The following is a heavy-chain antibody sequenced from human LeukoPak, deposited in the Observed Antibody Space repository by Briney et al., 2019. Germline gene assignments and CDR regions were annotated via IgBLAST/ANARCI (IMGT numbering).Heavy chain of an antibody. V-gene: IGHV1-2*02. J-gene: IGHJ4*02. CDR3: AREYSASEH. CDR1: GYTFVGYY. CDR2: IDPYTGNT. D-gene: IGHD5-12*01. Sequence: ASVKVSCKASGYTFVGYYLHWVRQAPGQGLEWMAWIDPYTGNTHYAQKFQGRITVTRDTSASTTYMELSWLTSDDTARYYCAREYSASEHWGQGTLVTVSS.